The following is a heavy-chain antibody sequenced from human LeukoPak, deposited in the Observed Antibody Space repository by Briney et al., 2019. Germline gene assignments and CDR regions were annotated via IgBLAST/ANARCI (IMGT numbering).Heavy chain of an antibody. CDR3: AKDGYCSTTRCYPNHFDS. V-gene: IGHV3-30*18. Sequence: GGSLRLSCAASGFTFSHYGMHWVRQAPGKGLEWVAVISNDGNNKFYADSVKGRFTISRDNSKNTLFLQMNSLRAEDTAVYYCAKDGYCSTTRCYPNHFDSWGQGTLVTASS. J-gene: IGHJ4*02. CDR1: GFTFSHYG. CDR2: ISNDGNNK. D-gene: IGHD2-2*03.